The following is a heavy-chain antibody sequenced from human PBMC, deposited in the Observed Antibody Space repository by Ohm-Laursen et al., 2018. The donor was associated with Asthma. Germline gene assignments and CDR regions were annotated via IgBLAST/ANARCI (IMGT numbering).Heavy chain of an antibody. Sequence: SLRLSCAASGFTFSSYIMNWVRQAPGKGLEWVSYISSSSSTIYYADSVKGRFTISRDNAKNSLYLQMSSLRDEGTAVYYCARDRGGDRSFDYWGQGTLVTVSS. CDR1: GFTFSSYI. CDR3: ARDRGGDRSFDY. V-gene: IGHV3-48*02. J-gene: IGHJ4*02. CDR2: ISSSSSTI. D-gene: IGHD2-21*02.